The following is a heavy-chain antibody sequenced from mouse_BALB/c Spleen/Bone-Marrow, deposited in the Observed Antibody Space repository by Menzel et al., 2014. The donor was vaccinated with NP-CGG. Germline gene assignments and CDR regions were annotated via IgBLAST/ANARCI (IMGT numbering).Heavy chain of an antibody. CDR3: ARGSYYEGAMDY. CDR1: GFSLTGYG. D-gene: IGHD1-1*01. V-gene: IGHV2-9*02. CDR2: IWAGGST. J-gene: IGHJ4*01. Sequence: VKLMESGPGLVAPSQSLSITCPVSGFSLTGYGVHWVRQPPGKVLEWLGVIWAGGSTNYNSALMSRLSISKDNSKSQVFLKMNSLQTDDTAMYYCARGSYYEGAMDYWGQGTSVTVSS.